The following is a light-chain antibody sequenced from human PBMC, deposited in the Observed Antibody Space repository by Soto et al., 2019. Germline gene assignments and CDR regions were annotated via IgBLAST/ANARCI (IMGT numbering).Light chain of an antibody. CDR1: SSDFSDYNY. V-gene: IGLV2-11*01. CDR3: CSDAGSYTYV. Sequence: QSALTQPRSVSGTPGQSVTISCTGTSSDFSDYNYVSWYQQHPGKVPKLMMYDVSKRPSGVPDRFSGSKSGNTASLTISGLQAEDEAYYYCCSDAGSYTYVFGTGTKVTVL. J-gene: IGLJ1*01. CDR2: DVS.